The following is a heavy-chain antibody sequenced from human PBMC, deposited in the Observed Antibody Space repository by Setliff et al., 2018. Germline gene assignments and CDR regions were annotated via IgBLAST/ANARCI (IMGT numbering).Heavy chain of an antibody. CDR3: ARLIGRSITMVRGAFDY. V-gene: IGHV1-69*13. CDR2: IIPIFGTA. J-gene: IGHJ4*02. CDR1: GGTFSSYA. D-gene: IGHD3-10*01. Sequence: SVKVSCKASGGTFSSYAISWVRQAPGQGLEWMGGIIPIFGTANYAQKFQGRVTITADESTSTAYMELSSLRSEDTAVYYCARLIGRSITMVRGAFDYWGQGTLVTVSS.